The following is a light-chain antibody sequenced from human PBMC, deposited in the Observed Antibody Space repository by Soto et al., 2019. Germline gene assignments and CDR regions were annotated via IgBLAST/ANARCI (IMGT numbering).Light chain of an antibody. V-gene: IGLV2-11*01. J-gene: IGLJ1*01. CDR3: SSYVAPYTYV. Sequence: SALTHPRSVSGSPGQSVTISCTGTSSDVGAYDFVSWHQHHPGKAPKVIMYDVNKRPLGVPDRFSGSKSGNTASLTISGLQAEDEADYYCSSYVAPYTYVFGTGTKVTVL. CDR1: SSDVGAYDF. CDR2: DVN.